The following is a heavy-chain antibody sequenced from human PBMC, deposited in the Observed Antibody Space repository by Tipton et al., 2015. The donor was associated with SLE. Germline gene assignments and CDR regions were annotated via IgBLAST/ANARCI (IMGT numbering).Heavy chain of an antibody. CDR3: ARREEEVAFDI. Sequence: TLSLTCTVSGGSISSHYWSWFRQPPGKGLEWIGYIYYSGSTNYNPSLKSRVTISVDTSKNQFSLKLSSVTAADTAVYYCARREEEVAFDIWGQGSMVTVSS. V-gene: IGHV4-59*11. CDR2: IYYSGST. CDR1: GGSISSHY. J-gene: IGHJ3*02.